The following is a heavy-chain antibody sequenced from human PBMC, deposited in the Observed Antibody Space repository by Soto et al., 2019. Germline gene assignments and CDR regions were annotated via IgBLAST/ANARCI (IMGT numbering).Heavy chain of an antibody. V-gene: IGHV4-31*03. CDR1: GGSVSSGDYY. CDR2: ISYTGST. D-gene: IGHD5-12*01. CDR3: ATTGGYGTPGDY. Sequence: QVHLQESGPGLVKPSQTLSLNCTVSGGSVSSGDYYWTWIRQHPGKGLEWIGYISYTGSTYDNPSLESRVSISVDTSRTHFSLRLNSVTAADTAVYYCATTGGYGTPGDYWGQGTLVTVSS. J-gene: IGHJ4*02.